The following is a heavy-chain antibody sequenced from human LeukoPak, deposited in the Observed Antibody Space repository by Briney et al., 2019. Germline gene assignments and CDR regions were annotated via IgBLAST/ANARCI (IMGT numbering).Heavy chain of an antibody. D-gene: IGHD3-22*01. CDR1: GFTFTSSA. J-gene: IGHJ3*02. CDR2: IVVGSGNT. Sequence: SVKVSCKASGFTFTSSAVQWVRQARGQRLEWIGWIVVGSGNTNYAQKFQERVTITRDMSTSTAYMELSSLRSEDTAAYYCAAADYYFPLLFAFDIWGQGTMVTVSS. V-gene: IGHV1-58*01. CDR3: AAADYYFPLLFAFDI.